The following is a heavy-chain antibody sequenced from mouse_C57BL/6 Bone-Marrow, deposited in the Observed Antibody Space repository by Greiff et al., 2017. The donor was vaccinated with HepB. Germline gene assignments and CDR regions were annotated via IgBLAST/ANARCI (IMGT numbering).Heavy chain of an antibody. Sequence: VQLQQPGAELVKPGASVKLSCKASGYTFTSYWMHWVKQRPGQGLEWIGMIHPNSGSTNYNEKFKSKATLTVDKSSSTAYMQLSSLTSEDSAVYYCAGGPYGCDGGDYAMDYWGKGISVTVSS. CDR2: IHPNSGST. J-gene: IGHJ4*01. CDR3: AGGPYGCDGGDYAMDY. CDR1: GYTFTSYW. D-gene: IGHD2-2*01. V-gene: IGHV1-64*01.